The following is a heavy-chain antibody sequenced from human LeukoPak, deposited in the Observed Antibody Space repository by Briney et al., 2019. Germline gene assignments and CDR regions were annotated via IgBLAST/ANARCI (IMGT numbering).Heavy chain of an antibody. D-gene: IGHD1-26*01. CDR3: AGRAFES. CDR2: INQGGSEI. V-gene: IGHV3-7*01. CDR1: GFTFSVSW. Sequence: GGSLRLSCEASGFTFSVSWMHWVRQAPGKGLEWVANINQGGSEIYHADSVKGRFTISRDNAKRSLYLQMNGLRAVDTGVYYCAGRAFESWGQGTLVTVSS. J-gene: IGHJ4*02.